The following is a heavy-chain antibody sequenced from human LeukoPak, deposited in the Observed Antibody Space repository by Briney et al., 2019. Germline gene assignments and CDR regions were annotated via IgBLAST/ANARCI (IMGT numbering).Heavy chain of an antibody. J-gene: IGHJ6*03. CDR3: ARHLVRGVIPSYMDV. CDR1: GGSISSGGYS. D-gene: IGHD3-10*01. V-gene: IGHV4-30-4*07. Sequence: SETLSLTCAVSGGSISSGGYSWSWIRQPPGKGLECIGYIYYSGTTYYNPSLKSRVTISVDTSKNQFSLKLSSVTAADTAVYYCARHLVRGVIPSYMDVWGKGTTVTVSS. CDR2: IYYSGTT.